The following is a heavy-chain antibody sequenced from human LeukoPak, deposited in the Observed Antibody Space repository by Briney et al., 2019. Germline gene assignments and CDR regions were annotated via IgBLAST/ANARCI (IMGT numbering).Heavy chain of an antibody. CDR1: GGSFSGYY. J-gene: IGHJ6*04. CDR3: ASVSYGMDV. Sequence: SETLSLTCAVYGGSFSGYYWSWIRQPPGKGLEWIGEINHSGSTNYNPSLKSRVTISVDTSKNQFSPKLSSVTAADTAVYYCASVSYGMDVWGKGTTVTVSS. CDR2: INHSGST. V-gene: IGHV4-34*01.